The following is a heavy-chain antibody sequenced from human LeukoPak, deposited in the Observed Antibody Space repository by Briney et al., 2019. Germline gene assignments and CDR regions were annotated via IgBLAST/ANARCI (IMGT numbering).Heavy chain of an antibody. Sequence: ASVKVSCKASGYTFTGYYMHWVRQAPGQGLEWMGWINPNSGGTNYAQKFQGRVTMTRDTSISTAYMELSRLRSDDTAVYYCARGEAIPAYYDFWSGGSGNWFDPWGQGTLVTVSS. J-gene: IGHJ5*02. D-gene: IGHD3-3*01. CDR2: INPNSGGT. CDR1: GYTFTGYY. V-gene: IGHV1-2*02. CDR3: ARGEAIPAYYDFWSGGSGNWFDP.